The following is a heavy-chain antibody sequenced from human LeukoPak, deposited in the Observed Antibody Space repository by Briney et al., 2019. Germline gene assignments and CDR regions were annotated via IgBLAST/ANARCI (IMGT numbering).Heavy chain of an antibody. CDR3: AKGPYEPLYYMDV. V-gene: IGHV3-30*02. Sequence: GGSLRLSCAASGFTFSSYGMHWVRQAPGKGLEWVAFIRYDGSNKYYADSVKGRFTISRDNSKNTLYLQMNSLRAEDTAVYYCAKGPYEPLYYMDVWGKGTTVTVSS. J-gene: IGHJ6*03. D-gene: IGHD1-14*01. CDR1: GFTFSSYG. CDR2: IRYDGSNK.